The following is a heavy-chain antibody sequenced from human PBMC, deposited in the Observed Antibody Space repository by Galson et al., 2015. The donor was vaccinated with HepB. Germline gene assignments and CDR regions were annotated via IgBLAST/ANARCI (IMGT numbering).Heavy chain of an antibody. J-gene: IGHJ4*02. D-gene: IGHD1-26*01. CDR2: IKSKTDGGTA. CDR1: GLTFSSAW. Sequence: SLRLSCAASGLTFSSAWMNWVRQAPGKGLEWVGRIKSKTDGGTADYAAPVKGRFTISRDDSKNTLYLQMNSLKTEDTALYYCTTVHPVSGSFDYWGQGTLVTVSS. CDR3: TTVHPVSGSFDY. V-gene: IGHV3-15*07.